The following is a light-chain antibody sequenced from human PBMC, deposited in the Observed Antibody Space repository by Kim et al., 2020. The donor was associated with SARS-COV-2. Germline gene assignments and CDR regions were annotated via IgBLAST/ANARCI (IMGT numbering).Light chain of an antibody. J-gene: IGLJ3*02. CDR3: QTWDTGIVV. CDR2: LNSDGSH. Sequence: QLVLTQSPSASASLGASVKLTCTLSSGHSSYAIAWHQQQPEKGPWYLMKLNSDGSHSKGDGIPDRFSGSSSGAERSLTISSLQSEDEADYYCQTWDTGIVVFGGGTQLTVL. V-gene: IGLV4-69*01. CDR1: SGHSSYA.